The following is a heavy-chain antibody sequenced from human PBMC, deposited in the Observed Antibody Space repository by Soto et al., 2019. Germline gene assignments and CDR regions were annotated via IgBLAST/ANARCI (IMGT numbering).Heavy chain of an antibody. D-gene: IGHD6-19*01. CDR2: IYPGDSDT. V-gene: IGHV5-51*01. Sequence: GESLKISCQGSGYSFANYWIGWVRQKPGKGLEWMGIIYPGDSDTRYSPSFQGHVTISADKSLNTAYLQWSSLRASDTAIYYCARAPSHGWFRHLDYWGQGTLVTVSS. CDR3: ARAPSHGWFRHLDY. J-gene: IGHJ4*02. CDR1: GYSFANYW.